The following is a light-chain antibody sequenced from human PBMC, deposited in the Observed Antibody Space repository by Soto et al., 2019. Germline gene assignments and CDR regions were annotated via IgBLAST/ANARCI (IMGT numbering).Light chain of an antibody. CDR1: SSDVGGYNY. V-gene: IGLV2-8*01. J-gene: IGLJ2*01. CDR2: EVS. CDR3: SSYAGSNPV. Sequence: QSALTQPPSASGSPGQSVTISCTGTSSDVGGYNYVSWYQQHPGKAPKLMIYEVSKRPSGVPDRFSGSKSGNTASLTVSGLQAEDEADYYCSSYAGSNPVFGGGTNLTVL.